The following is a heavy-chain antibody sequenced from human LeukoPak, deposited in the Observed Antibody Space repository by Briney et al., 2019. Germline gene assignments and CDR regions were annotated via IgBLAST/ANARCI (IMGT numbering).Heavy chain of an antibody. V-gene: IGHV4-59*01. CDR3: ARDLGPYGPGSYYGY. J-gene: IGHJ4*02. D-gene: IGHD3-10*01. Sequence: SETLSLTCTVSGGXISTYYWNWIRQPPGKGLEWIGNIYYSGSTKYNPSLKSRITISVDTSKSQFSLKLSSVTAADTAVYYCARDLGPYGPGSYYGYWGQGTLVTVSS. CDR2: IYYSGST. CDR1: GGXISTYY.